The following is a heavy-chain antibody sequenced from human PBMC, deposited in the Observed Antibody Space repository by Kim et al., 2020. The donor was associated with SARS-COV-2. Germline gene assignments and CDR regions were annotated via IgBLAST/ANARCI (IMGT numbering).Heavy chain of an antibody. CDR2: IKRKSDGGTT. J-gene: IGHJ6*02. V-gene: IGHV3-15*01. CDR3: KGGSNSRYYYGMDV. Sequence: GGSLRLSCAASGFPFSNAWMSWVRQAPGKGLEWVGHIKRKSDGGTTDYAAPVKGRFTIESDDSKNTLYLQMNSLRTEDTAVYYCKGGSNSRYYYGMDVWGPGTTVTVSS. CDR1: GFPFSNAW. D-gene: IGHD1-26*01.